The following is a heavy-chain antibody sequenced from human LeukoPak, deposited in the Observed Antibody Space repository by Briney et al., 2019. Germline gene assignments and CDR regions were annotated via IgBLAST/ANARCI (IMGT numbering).Heavy chain of an antibody. CDR2: ISYDGSNK. CDR1: GFTFSSYA. D-gene: IGHD4-17*01. V-gene: IGHV3-30-3*01. CDR3: ASGVAVTTVDY. Sequence: PGGSLRLSCAASGFTFSSYAMHWVRQAPGKGLEWVAVISYDGSNKYYADSVKGRFTISRDNSKNTLYLQMNRLRAEDTAVYYCASGVAVTTVDYWGQGTLVTVSS. J-gene: IGHJ4*02.